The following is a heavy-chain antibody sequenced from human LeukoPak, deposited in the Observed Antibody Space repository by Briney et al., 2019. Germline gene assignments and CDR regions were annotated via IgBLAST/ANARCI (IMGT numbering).Heavy chain of an antibody. J-gene: IGHJ4*02. V-gene: IGHV1-69*04. CDR3: ARPQYYYGSGSYGGGYYFDY. D-gene: IGHD3-10*01. Sequence: PAASVKVSCKASGGTFSSYAISWVRQAPGQGLEWMGRIIPIFGIANYAQKLQGRVTMTTDTSTSTAYMELRSLRSDDTAVYYCARPQYYYGSGSYGGGYYFDYWGQGTLVTVSS. CDR1: GGTFSSYA. CDR2: IIPIFGIA.